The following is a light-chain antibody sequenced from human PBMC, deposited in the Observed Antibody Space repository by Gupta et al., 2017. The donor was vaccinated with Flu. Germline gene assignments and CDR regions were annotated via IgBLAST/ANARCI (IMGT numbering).Light chain of an antibody. CDR3: QQRSNWPGT. CDR2: DAS. J-gene: IGKJ2*01. V-gene: IGKV3-11*01. Sequence: PATLSLAPGERATLSCRASKNVYSYLAWYQQKPGQAPRLLIYDASLRATGIPARFSGSGSETEFTLTISSREPEDSAVYYCQQRSNWPGTFGQGTKLEIK. CDR1: KNVYSY.